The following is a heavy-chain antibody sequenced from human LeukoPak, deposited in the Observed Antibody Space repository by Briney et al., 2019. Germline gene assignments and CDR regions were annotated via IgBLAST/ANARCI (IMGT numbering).Heavy chain of an antibody. D-gene: IGHD4-23*01. V-gene: IGHV3-21*01. CDR2: ISSSSSYI. CDR3: ARGGLMTTVGY. J-gene: IGHJ4*02. CDR1: GFTFSSYS. Sequence: GGSLRLSXAASGFTFSSYSMNWVRQAPGKGLEWVSSISSSSSYIYYADSVKGRFTISRDNAKNSLYLQMNSLRAEDTAVYYCARGGLMTTVGYWGQGTLVTVSS.